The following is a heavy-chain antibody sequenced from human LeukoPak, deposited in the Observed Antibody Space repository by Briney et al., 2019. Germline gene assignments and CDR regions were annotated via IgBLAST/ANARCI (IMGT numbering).Heavy chain of an antibody. CDR3: ARDLSCSGGSCYSRLRRNNWFDP. Sequence: ASVKVPCKASGGTFSSYAISWVRQAPGQGLEWMGRIIPILGIANYAQKFQGRATITADKSTSTAYMELSSLRSEDTAVYYCARDLSCSGGSCYSRLRRNNWFDPWGQGTLVTVSS. CDR1: GGTFSSYA. V-gene: IGHV1-69*04. D-gene: IGHD2-15*01. J-gene: IGHJ5*02. CDR2: IIPILGIA.